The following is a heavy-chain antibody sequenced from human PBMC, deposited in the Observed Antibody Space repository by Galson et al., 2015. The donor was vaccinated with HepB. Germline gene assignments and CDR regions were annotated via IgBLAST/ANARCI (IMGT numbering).Heavy chain of an antibody. CDR3: ARDRGRDPLGENWFDP. CDR1: GFTFSSYA. J-gene: IGHJ5*02. D-gene: IGHD3-16*01. CDR2: ISYDGSNK. Sequence: SLRLSCAASGFTFSSYAMHWVRQAPGKGLEWVAVISYDGSNKYYADSVKGRFTISRDNSKNTLYLQMNSLRAEDTAVYYCARDRGRDPLGENWFDPWGQGTLVTVSS. V-gene: IGHV3-30-3*01.